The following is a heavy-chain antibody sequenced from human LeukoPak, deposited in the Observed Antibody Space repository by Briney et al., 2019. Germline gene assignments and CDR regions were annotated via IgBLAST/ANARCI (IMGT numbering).Heavy chain of an antibody. CDR1: GFTFSSYA. Sequence: PGGSLRLSCAASGFTFSSYAMSWVRQAPGKGLEWVSAISGSGGSTYYADSVKGRFTISRDNSKNTLYLQMNSLRAEDTAVYYCAKDDQYDIVVVTAMRDEEEHWGQGTLVTVSS. CDR3: AKDDQYDIVVVTAMRDEEEH. CDR2: ISGSGGST. D-gene: IGHD2-21*02. J-gene: IGHJ4*02. V-gene: IGHV3-23*01.